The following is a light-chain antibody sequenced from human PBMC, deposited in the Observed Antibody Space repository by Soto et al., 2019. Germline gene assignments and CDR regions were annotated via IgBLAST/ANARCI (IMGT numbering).Light chain of an antibody. V-gene: IGKV1-5*03. CDR1: QSISSW. CDR2: KAS. CDR3: LQYNSYSTWT. Sequence: DIQMTQSPSTLSASVGDRVTITCRASQSISSWLAWYQQKPGKAPKLLIYKASSLESGVPLTCSGSGSGTEFTLTISSLQPDDFATYYCLQYNSYSTWTFGQGTKVEI. J-gene: IGKJ1*01.